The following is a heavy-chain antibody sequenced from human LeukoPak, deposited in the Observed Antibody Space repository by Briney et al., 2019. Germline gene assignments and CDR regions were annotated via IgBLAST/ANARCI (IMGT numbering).Heavy chain of an antibody. CDR2: IIPIFGTA. V-gene: IGHV1-69*13. CDR1: GGTLSSYA. CDR3: AGGYCSSTSCYTLDY. J-gene: IGHJ4*02. D-gene: IGHD2-2*02. Sequence: GASVNVSCTVSGGTLSSYAISWVRQAPGQGLEWTGGIIPIFGTANYAQKFQGRVTITADESTSTAYMELSSLRSEDTAVYYCAGGYCSSTSCYTLDYWGQGTLDTVSS.